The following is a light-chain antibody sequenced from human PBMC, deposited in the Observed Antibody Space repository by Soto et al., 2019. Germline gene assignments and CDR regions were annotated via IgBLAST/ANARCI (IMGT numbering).Light chain of an antibody. Sequence: DIQMTQSPSILSASVGDRVTTTCRASQSIGSRLAWYQQKPGQAPNLLIYKASNLESGVPSRFSGSGSGTEFTLTISSLQPDDFATYYCQQYNSYPLTFGGGTKV. CDR1: QSIGSR. CDR3: QQYNSYPLT. CDR2: KAS. V-gene: IGKV1-5*03. J-gene: IGKJ4*01.